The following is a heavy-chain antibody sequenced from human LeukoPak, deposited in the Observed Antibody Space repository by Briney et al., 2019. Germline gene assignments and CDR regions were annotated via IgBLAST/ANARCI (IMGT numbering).Heavy chain of an antibody. CDR2: IRYDGSKK. J-gene: IGHJ4*02. D-gene: IGHD3-10*01. CDR1: GFIFSRYG. CDR3: AKDSKGSGTYDYCVEASLDD. Sequence: GGSLRLSCTASGFIFSRYGMHWVRQAPDKGLEWVAVIRYDGSKKYYVDSVKGRFIISRDNSKNTLYLEMNSLRAEDTAVYYCAKDSKGSGTYDYCVEASLDDWGQGVPVTVSS. V-gene: IGHV3-30*18.